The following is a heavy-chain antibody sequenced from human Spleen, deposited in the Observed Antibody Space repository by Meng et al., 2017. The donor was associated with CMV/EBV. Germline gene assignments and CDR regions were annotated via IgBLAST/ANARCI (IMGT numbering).Heavy chain of an antibody. D-gene: IGHD2-2*01. J-gene: IGHJ6*02. Sequence: GESLKISCAASGFTFSSYSMNWVRQAPGKGLEWVSSISSSSSYIYYADSVKGRFTISIDNAKNSLYLQMNSLRAEDTAVYYCARDGCSSTSCYHNYYYGMDVWGQGTTVTVSS. CDR3: ARDGCSSTSCYHNYYYGMDV. CDR2: ISSSSSYI. V-gene: IGHV3-21*01. CDR1: GFTFSSYS.